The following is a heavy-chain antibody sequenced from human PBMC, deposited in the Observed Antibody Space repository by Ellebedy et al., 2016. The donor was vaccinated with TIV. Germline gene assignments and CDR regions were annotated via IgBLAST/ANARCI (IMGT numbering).Heavy chain of an antibody. J-gene: IGHJ5*02. CDR3: ARDFTTVRGVMNPFDH. CDR1: GASISSYY. Sequence: SETLSLTXTVSGASISSYYWTWVRQSPGGGLEHIGYVYFTGSFNSNPSLKSRVTISIDTSKNQFSLQLNSVTPEDTAVYYCARDFTTVRGVMNPFDHWGQGILVTVSS. CDR2: VYFTGSF. D-gene: IGHD3-10*01. V-gene: IGHV4-59*12.